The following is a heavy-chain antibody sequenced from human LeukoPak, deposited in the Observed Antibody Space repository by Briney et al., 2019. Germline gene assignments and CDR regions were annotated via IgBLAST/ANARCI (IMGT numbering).Heavy chain of an antibody. D-gene: IGHD3-3*01. CDR3: AKEGGTMFFDS. J-gene: IGHJ5*01. V-gene: IGHV3-43*01. CDR1: GFTFRRYT. Sequence: GGSLRLSCAASGFTFRRYTIHWLRQAPGKGLEWVSLFSGNGETTYYADSVKGRFTISRDNSKNSLYLQMDSLGSEDTALYYCAKEGGTMFFDSWGQGTLVTVSS. CDR2: FSGNGETT.